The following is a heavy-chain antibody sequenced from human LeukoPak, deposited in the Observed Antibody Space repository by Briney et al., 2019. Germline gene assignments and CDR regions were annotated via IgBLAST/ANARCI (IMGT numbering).Heavy chain of an antibody. J-gene: IGHJ6*03. V-gene: IGHV4-34*01. CDR3: ARAYYGSGSYWRYYYYYMDV. Sequence: SETLSLTCAVYGGSFSGYYWSWIRQPPGKGLEWIGEINHSGSTNYNPSLKSRVTISVDTSKNQFSLKLSSVTAADTAVYYCARAYYGSGSYWRYYYYYMDVWGKGTTVTVSS. CDR1: GGSFSGYY. CDR2: INHSGST. D-gene: IGHD3-10*01.